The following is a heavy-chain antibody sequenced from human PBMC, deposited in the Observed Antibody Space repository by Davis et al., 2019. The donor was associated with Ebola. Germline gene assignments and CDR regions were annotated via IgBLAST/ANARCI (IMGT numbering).Heavy chain of an antibody. Sequence: PGGSLRLSCAASGVSLSSYSMNWVRQAPGKGLEWVSSISGISTDIYYADSVKGRFIVSRDNAKNSLYLQLTSLRAEDTAVYFCARAPTTVTTWSHYYYMDVWGKGTTVTVSS. D-gene: IGHD4-17*01. J-gene: IGHJ6*03. CDR1: GVSLSSYS. V-gene: IGHV3-21*06. CDR2: ISGISTDI. CDR3: ARAPTTVTTWSHYYYMDV.